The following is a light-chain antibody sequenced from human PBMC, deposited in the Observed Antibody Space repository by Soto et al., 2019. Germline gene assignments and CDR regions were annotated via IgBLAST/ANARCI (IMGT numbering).Light chain of an antibody. CDR2: GAS. V-gene: IGKV3D-15*01. J-gene: IGKJ4*01. Sequence: EIVVTQSPANLSVSPGERAALSCRASQSVSNNLAWYQQKPGQPPRLLIFGASTRATGIPARFRGSGSEAEFALTISTLQSEDFAVYYCQQYSGWPLTFGGGTKVEIK. CDR3: QQYSGWPLT. CDR1: QSVSNN.